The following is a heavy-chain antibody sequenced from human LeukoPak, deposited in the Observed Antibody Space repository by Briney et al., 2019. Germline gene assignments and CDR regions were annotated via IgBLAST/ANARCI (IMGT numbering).Heavy chain of an antibody. V-gene: IGHV3-30*04. CDR3: ARPILTGYDDY. CDR2: ISYDGSNK. CDR1: GFTFSSYA. Sequence: GRSLGLSCAASGFTFSSYAMHWVRQAPGKGLEWVAVISYDGSNKYYADSVKGRFTISRDNSKNTLYLQMNSLRAEDTAVYYCARPILTGYDDYWGQGTLVTVSS. D-gene: IGHD3-9*01. J-gene: IGHJ4*02.